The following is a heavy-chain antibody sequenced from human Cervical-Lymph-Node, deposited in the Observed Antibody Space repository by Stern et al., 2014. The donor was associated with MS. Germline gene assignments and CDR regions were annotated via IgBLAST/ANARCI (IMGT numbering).Heavy chain of an antibody. V-gene: IGHV3-15*01. D-gene: IGHD5-12*01. Sequence: EVQLVQSGGGLVKPGGSLRLSCAASGLTFSDAWIYWVRQAPGKGLDSVGRIKGKTFGGTSDYAAPVKGRFSISRDDSKSTVYLQMNSLKIEDTAVYYCTTDNVAGMDVWGQGTAVTVYS. CDR2: IKGKTFGGTS. CDR1: GLTFSDAW. J-gene: IGHJ6*02. CDR3: TTDNVAGMDV.